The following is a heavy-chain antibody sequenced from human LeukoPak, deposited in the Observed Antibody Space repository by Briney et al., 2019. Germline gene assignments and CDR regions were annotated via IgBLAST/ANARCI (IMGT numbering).Heavy chain of an antibody. CDR3: SAIVVGVAAAGTLDY. J-gene: IGHJ4*02. CDR2: INPNSGGT. D-gene: IGHD6-13*01. V-gene: IGHV1-2*06. Sequence: GASVKVSCKASGYTFTGYYMHWVRQAPGQGLEWMGRINPNSGGTNYAQKFQGRVTMTRDTSISTAYMELSRLRSDDTAVSYCSAIVVGVAAAGTLDYWGQGTLVTVSS. CDR1: GYTFTGYY.